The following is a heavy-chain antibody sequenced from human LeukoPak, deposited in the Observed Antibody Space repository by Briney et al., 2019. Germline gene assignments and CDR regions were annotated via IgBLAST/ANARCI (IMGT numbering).Heavy chain of an antibody. Sequence: PGGSLRLSCAASGFTLSSNYMSWVRQAPGKRLEGVSVIYSGGSTYYADSVKGRFTISRDNSKNTLYLQMNSLRAEDTAVYYCARGPNYDILTASDAFDIWGQGTMVTVSS. V-gene: IGHV3-53*01. D-gene: IGHD3-9*01. CDR1: GFTLSSNY. J-gene: IGHJ3*02. CDR3: ARGPNYDILTASDAFDI. CDR2: IYSGGST.